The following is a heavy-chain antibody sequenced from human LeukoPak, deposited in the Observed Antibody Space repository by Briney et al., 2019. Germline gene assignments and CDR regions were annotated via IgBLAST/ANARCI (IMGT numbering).Heavy chain of an antibody. D-gene: IGHD3-9*01. CDR1: GYTFTGQY. CDR3: ARGGSNYDILTGPLLPFDY. Sequence: GASVKVSCKASGYTFTGQYMHWARQAPGQGLEWMGWINPNSGGTNYAQKFQGRVTMTRDTSISTAYMELSSLRSDDTAVYYCARGGSNYDILTGPLLPFDYWGQGTLVTVSS. J-gene: IGHJ4*02. CDR2: INPNSGGT. V-gene: IGHV1-2*02.